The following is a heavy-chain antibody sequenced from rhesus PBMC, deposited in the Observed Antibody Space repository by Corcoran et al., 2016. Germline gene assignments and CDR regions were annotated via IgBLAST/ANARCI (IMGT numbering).Heavy chain of an antibody. CDR1: GFTFRKYY. Sequence: EVQLVESGGGLAQPGGSLRLSCAASGFTFRKYYMDWVRHAPGKGLELFERITNTVVYSWYEESARGKFTIYRENAKNTLYLQMNSLRAEDTAVYYCARADWGSDYWGQGVLVTVSS. CDR2: ITNTVVYS. D-gene: IGHD7-45*01. J-gene: IGHJ4*01. CDR3: ARADWGSDY. V-gene: IGHV3-178*01.